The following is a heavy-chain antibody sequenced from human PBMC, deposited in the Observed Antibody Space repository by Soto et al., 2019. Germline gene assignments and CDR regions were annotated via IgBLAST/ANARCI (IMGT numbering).Heavy chain of an antibody. V-gene: IGHV3-30-3*01. CDR1: EFTFSSFA. J-gene: IGHJ4*02. CDR3: ARVIVAPYYYDSSGYLVDY. Sequence: PWGSLRLSCAASEFTFSSFAMHWVRQAPGKGLEWVAVISYDGSDKYYADSVKGRFTISRDNSKNTLYLQMNSLRAEDTAVYYCARVIVAPYYYDSSGYLVDYWGQGTLVTVSS. D-gene: IGHD3-22*01. CDR2: ISYDGSDK.